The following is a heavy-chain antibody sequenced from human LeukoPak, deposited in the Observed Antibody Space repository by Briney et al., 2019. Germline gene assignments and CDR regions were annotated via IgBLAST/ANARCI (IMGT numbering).Heavy chain of an antibody. J-gene: IGHJ4*02. Sequence: GGSLRLSCAASGFTFSNYGMHCVRQAPGKGLEWEAVIWYEGSNKYYADSVKGRFTISRDNSKNTVYLQMNRLRAEDTAVYYCANSLGYIAVWGQGTLVTVSS. D-gene: IGHD2-15*01. V-gene: IGHV3-30*02. CDR3: ANSLGYIAV. CDR1: GFTFSNYG. CDR2: IWYEGSNK.